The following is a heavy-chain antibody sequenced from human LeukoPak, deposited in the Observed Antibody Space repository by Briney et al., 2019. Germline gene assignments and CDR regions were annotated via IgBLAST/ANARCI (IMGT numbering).Heavy chain of an antibody. D-gene: IGHD2-2*01. Sequence: SETLSLTCTVSGGSISSYYWSWIRQPPGKGLEWIGYIYYSGSTNYNPSLKSRVTISVDTSKNQFSLKLSSATAADTAVYYCAREYCSSTSCYVDYWGQGTLVTVSS. V-gene: IGHV4-59*01. CDR3: AREYCSSTSCYVDY. CDR1: GGSISSYY. J-gene: IGHJ4*02. CDR2: IYYSGST.